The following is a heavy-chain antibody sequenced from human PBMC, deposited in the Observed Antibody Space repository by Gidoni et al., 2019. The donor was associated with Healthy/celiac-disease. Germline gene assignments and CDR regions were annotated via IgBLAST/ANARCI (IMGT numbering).Heavy chain of an antibody. CDR3: AKGSTAMVEG. CDR2: ISWNSGSI. CDR1: GFTFDDYA. Sequence: EVQLVESGGGLVQPGRSLRLSCAASGFTFDDYAMHWVRQAPGKGLEWVSGISWNSGSIGYADSVKGRFTISRDNDKNSLYLQMNSLRAEGTALYYCAKGSTAMVEGWGQGTLVTVSS. J-gene: IGHJ4*02. D-gene: IGHD5-18*01. V-gene: IGHV3-9*01.